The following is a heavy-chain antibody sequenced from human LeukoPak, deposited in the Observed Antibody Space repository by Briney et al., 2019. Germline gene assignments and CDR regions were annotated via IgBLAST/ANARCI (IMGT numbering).Heavy chain of an antibody. CDR3: ASARKLPSLDPTGDY. J-gene: IGHJ4*02. Sequence: PSETLSLTCAVYGGSFSGYYWSWIRQPPGKGLEWIGEINHSGSTNYNPSLKSRVTISVDTSKNQFSLKLSSVTAADTAVYYCASARKLPSLDPTGDYWGQGTLVTVSS. CDR1: GGSFSGYY. D-gene: IGHD1-14*01. V-gene: IGHV4-34*01. CDR2: INHSGST.